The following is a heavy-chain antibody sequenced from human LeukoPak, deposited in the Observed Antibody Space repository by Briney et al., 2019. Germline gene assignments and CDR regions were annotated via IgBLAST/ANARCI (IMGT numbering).Heavy chain of an antibody. CDR3: ATLSVTYYFDY. V-gene: IGHV3-48*03. Sequence: GGSLRLSCAASGFTFSSYEMNWVRQALGKGLEWVSYISSSGSTVYYADSVKGRFTISRDNAKNSLYLQMNSLRAEDTAVYYCATLSVTYYFDYWGQGTLVTVSS. CDR2: ISSSGSTV. D-gene: IGHD4-17*01. J-gene: IGHJ4*02. CDR1: GFTFSSYE.